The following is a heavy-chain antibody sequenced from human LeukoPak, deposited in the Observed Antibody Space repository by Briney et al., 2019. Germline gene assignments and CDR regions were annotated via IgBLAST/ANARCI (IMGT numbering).Heavy chain of an antibody. CDR3: ARGAIDCSSTSCYTPFDP. V-gene: IGHV4-59*01. Sequence: PSETLSLTCTVSGGSISSYYWSWIRQPPGKGLEWIGYIYYSGSTNYNPSLKSRVTISVDTSKNQFSLKLSSVTAADTAVYYCARGAIDCSSTSCYTPFDPWGQGTLVTVSS. CDR1: GGSISSYY. CDR2: IYYSGST. J-gene: IGHJ5*02. D-gene: IGHD2-2*01.